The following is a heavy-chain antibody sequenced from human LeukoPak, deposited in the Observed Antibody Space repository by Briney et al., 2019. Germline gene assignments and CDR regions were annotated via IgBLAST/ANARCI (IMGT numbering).Heavy chain of an antibody. CDR3: ARGFWYSPDDAFDI. CDR1: GYTFTSYD. D-gene: IGHD1-14*01. CDR2: MNPNSGNT. V-gene: IGHV1-8*01. J-gene: IGHJ3*02. Sequence: ASVKVSCKASGYTFTSYDINWVRQATGQGLEWMGWMNPNSGNTGYARKFQGRVTITRNTSISTAYMELSSLRSEDTAVYYCARGFWYSPDDAFDIWGQGTMVTVSS.